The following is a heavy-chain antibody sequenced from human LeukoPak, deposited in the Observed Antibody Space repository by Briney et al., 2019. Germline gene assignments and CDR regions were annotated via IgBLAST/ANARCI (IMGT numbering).Heavy chain of an antibody. Sequence: GGSLRLSCAVSGFTFSDYAMSWVRQAPGKGLEWVSAISGGGGSTYYADSVKGRFTISRDNSKNTLYLQMNSLRAEDTAVYYCAKDGPRSYDYVWGSYRSDYFDYWGQGTLVTVSS. CDR3: AKDGPRSYDYVWGSYRSDYFDY. CDR2: ISGGGGST. V-gene: IGHV3-23*01. J-gene: IGHJ4*02. D-gene: IGHD3-16*02. CDR1: GFTFSDYA.